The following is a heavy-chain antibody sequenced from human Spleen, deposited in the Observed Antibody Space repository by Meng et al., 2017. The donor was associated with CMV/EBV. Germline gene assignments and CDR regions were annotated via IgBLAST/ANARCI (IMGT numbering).Heavy chain of an antibody. CDR1: GFTFSSYS. CDR3: ARVPGGSYFPAPVDY. Sequence: GGSLRLSCAASGFTFSSYSMNWVRQAPGKGLEWVSYISSSSSTIYYADSEKGRFTISRDNAKNSLYLQLNSLRAEDTAVYYCARVPGGSYFPAPVDYWGQGTLVTVSS. V-gene: IGHV3-48*04. J-gene: IGHJ4*02. D-gene: IGHD1-26*01. CDR2: ISSSSSTI.